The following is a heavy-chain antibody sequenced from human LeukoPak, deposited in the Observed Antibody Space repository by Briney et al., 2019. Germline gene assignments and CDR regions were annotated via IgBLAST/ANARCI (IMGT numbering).Heavy chain of an antibody. CDR2: IKEDGSQK. J-gene: IGHJ3*01. V-gene: IGHV3-7*01. D-gene: IGHD1-26*01. CDR1: GFTFRCYW. CDR3: ARIISGIYYGDAFDV. Sequence: GVSLRLSCAASGFTFRCYWMTWVRQAPGKGLEWVANIKEDGSQKYYVDSVQGRFTISRDNAKNSLYLHMDSLRAEDRAVYYCARIISGIYYGDAFDVWGQGTIVTVSS.